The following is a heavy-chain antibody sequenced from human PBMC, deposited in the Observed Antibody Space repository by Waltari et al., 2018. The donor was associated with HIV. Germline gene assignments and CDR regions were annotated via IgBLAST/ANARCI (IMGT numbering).Heavy chain of an antibody. CDR2: IKQDGSEK. CDR3: ARDNWNDGLDI. V-gene: IGHV3-7*01. CDR1: GSTFSIYW. J-gene: IGHJ3*02. D-gene: IGHD1-1*01. Sequence: EVQLVESGVGLVQPGGSLRLSCAASGSTFSIYWMSWVRQAPGKGLEWVANIKQDGSEKYYVDSVKGRFTISRDNAKNSLYLQMNSLRAEDTAVYYCARDNWNDGLDIWGQGTMVTVSS.